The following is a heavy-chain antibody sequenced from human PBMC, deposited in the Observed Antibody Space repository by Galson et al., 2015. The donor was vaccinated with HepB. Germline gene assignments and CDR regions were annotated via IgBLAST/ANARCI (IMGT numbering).Heavy chain of an antibody. D-gene: IGHD4-23*01. CDR2: ISYDGSNK. CDR3: AKDGHGTTVVTGGYYFDY. J-gene: IGHJ4*02. CDR1: GFTFSSYG. Sequence: SLRLSCAASGFTFSSYGMHWVRQAPGKGLEWVAVISYDGSNKYYADSVKGRFTISRDNSKNTLYLQMNSLRAEDTAVYYCAKDGHGTTVVTGGYYFDYWGQGTLVTVSS. V-gene: IGHV3-30*18.